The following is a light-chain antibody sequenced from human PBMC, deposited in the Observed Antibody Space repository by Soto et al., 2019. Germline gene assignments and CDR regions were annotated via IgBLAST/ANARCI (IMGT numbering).Light chain of an antibody. CDR1: QSVPDTY. Sequence: EIVLTKSPATLSLSPGERATLSCRASQSVPDTYFAWYQQKPGQAPNLLIYDTSTRATGIPDRFSVSGSGTDLALTIKRVDPEDFALYFCQQYGSSPGTFGQGTKVEI. CDR3: QQYGSSPGT. V-gene: IGKV3-20*01. J-gene: IGKJ1*01. CDR2: DTS.